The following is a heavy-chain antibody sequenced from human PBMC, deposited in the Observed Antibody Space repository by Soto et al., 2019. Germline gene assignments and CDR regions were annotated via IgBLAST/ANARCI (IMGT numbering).Heavy chain of an antibody. CDR3: ARPAYCSSTSCYTEYFDYGMDV. Sequence: ASVKVSCKASGYTFTGYYMHWVRQAPGQGLEWMGWINPNSGGTNYAQKFQGRVTMTRDTSISTAYMELSRLRSDDTAVYYCARPAYCSSTSCYTEYFDYGMDVWGQGTTVTV. D-gene: IGHD2-2*02. V-gene: IGHV1-2*02. CDR2: INPNSGGT. J-gene: IGHJ6*02. CDR1: GYTFTGYY.